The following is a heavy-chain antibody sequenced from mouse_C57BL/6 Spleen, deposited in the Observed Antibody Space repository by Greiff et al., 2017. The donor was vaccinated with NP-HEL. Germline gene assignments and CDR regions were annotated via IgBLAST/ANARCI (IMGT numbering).Heavy chain of an antibody. CDR2: ISSGSSTI. CDR1: GFTFSDYG. J-gene: IGHJ4*01. CDR3: ARTHPLGIYMDY. V-gene: IGHV5-17*01. D-gene: IGHD3-3*01. Sequence: EVQRVESGGGLVKPGGSLKLSCAASGFTFSDYGMHWVRQAPEKGLEWVAYISSGSSTIYYADTVKGRFTISRDNAKNTLFLQMTSLRSEDTAMYYCARTHPLGIYMDYWGQGTSVTVSS.